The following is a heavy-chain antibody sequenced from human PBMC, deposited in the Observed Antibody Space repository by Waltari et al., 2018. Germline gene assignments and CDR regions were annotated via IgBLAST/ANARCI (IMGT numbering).Heavy chain of an antibody. D-gene: IGHD2-2*01. CDR2: INPNSGGT. CDR3: ARDRYCSSTSCPKYYFDY. J-gene: IGHJ4*02. CDR1: GYTFTGYY. Sequence: QVQLVQSGAEVKKPGASVKVSCKASGYTFTGYYLHWLRQAPGQGLEWMGWINPNSGGTNYAQKFQGRVTMTRDTSISTAYMELSRLRSDDTAVYYCARDRYCSSTSCPKYYFDYWGQGTLVTVSS. V-gene: IGHV1-2*02.